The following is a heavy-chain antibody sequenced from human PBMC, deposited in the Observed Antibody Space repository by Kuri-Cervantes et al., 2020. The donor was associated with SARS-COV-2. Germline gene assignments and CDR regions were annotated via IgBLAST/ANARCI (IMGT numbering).Heavy chain of an antibody. J-gene: IGHJ4*02. CDR1: GGTFSSYA. CDR3: ARGLDTAMAYYFDY. CDR2: IIPILGIA. D-gene: IGHD5-18*01. V-gene: IGHV1-69*04. Sequence: SVKVSCKASGGTFSSYAISWVRQAPGQGLEWMGRIIPILGIANYAQKFQGRVTITADKSTSTAYMELSRLRSDDTAVYYCARGLDTAMAYYFDYWGQGTLVTVSS.